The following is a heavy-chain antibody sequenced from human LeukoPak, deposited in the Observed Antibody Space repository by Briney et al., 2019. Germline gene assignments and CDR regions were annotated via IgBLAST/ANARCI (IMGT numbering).Heavy chain of an antibody. V-gene: IGHV4-39*01. Sequence: PSETLSLTCTVSGGSISSSSYYWGWIRQPSGKGLEWIGSIYDSGSTYYNPSLKSRVTISAGMSKNQFSLKLYSVTAADTAVYYCATHRLLPRDWGQGTLVTVSS. CDR1: GGSISSSSYY. D-gene: IGHD2/OR15-2a*01. J-gene: IGHJ4*02. CDR2: IYDSGST. CDR3: ATHRLLPRD.